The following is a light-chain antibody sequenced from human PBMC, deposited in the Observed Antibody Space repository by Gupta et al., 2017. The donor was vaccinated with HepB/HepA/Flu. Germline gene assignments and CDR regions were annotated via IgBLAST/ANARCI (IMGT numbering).Light chain of an antibody. V-gene: IGLV2-14*01. CDR1: SSDVGTYNF. Sequence: QSALTQPASVSGSPGQSLTISCAGTSSDVGTYNFVSWYQQHPGKAPKLMVYDVSNRPSGVSNRFSGSKSGNTASLTISGPKAEDEADYYCSSYTSRDTLVFGGGTKLTVL. CDR3: SSYTSRDTLV. J-gene: IGLJ2*01. CDR2: DVS.